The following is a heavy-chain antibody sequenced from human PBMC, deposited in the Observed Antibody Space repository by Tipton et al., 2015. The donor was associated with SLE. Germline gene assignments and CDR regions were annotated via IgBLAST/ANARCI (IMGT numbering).Heavy chain of an antibody. V-gene: IGHV4-59*01. CDR3: ARTPGGVQGQIGWYFDL. J-gene: IGHJ2*01. D-gene: IGHD3-10*01. CDR2: IYSSGST. CDR1: GGSISSYY. Sequence: TLSLTCTVSGGSISSYYWSWIRQPPGRGLEWIGYIYSSGSTAYNPSLKSRVTISVDTSKNQFSLKLGSVTAADTAVYYCARTPGGVQGQIGWYFDLWGRGTLVTVSS.